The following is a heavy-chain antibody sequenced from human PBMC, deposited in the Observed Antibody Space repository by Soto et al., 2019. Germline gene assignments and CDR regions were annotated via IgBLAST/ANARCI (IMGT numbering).Heavy chain of an antibody. J-gene: IGHJ4*02. V-gene: IGHV4-34*01. CDR1: GVSLSGYY. CDR3: ARGRDGGAAD. CDR2: IDNSGKT. D-gene: IGHD3-16*01. Sequence: QVQLQQWGAGPLKPSETLSLTCAVYGVSLSGYYWSWIRQPPGKGLEWIGEIDNSGKTNYSPSLKSRVTISADTSKNQFSLTVASLPAADTAVYYGARGRDGGAADWGQGTRVTVSS.